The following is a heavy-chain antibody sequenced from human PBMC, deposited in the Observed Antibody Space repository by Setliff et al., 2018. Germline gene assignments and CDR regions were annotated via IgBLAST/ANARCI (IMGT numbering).Heavy chain of an antibody. V-gene: IGHV3-7*01. CDR1: GFTFNSFW. J-gene: IGHJ4*02. D-gene: IGHD2-15*01. CDR2: IKKDGGNK. Sequence: GGSLRLSCAASGFTFNSFWMGWVRQAPGKGLEWVAKIKKDGGNKYHADSVKGRFTISRDNSKNTLYLQMNSLRPEDTAVYYCARTWSGSGCYAGLESWGQGTPVTVSS. CDR3: ARTWSGSGCYAGLES.